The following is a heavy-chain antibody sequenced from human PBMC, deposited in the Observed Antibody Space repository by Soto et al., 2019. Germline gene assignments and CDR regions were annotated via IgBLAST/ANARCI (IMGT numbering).Heavy chain of an antibody. CDR2: INAGSGSS. CDR3: ARERAVSANFFDY. V-gene: IGHV1-3*01. CDR1: GYTFTRYA. D-gene: IGHD2-21*02. Sequence: ASVKVSCKASGYTFTRYAIHWVRQAPGQGLEWMGWINAGSGSSRYSQNFQGKVTITRDTSASTAYMELNSLVFEDTGVYFCARERAVSANFFDYWGQGTLVTVSS. J-gene: IGHJ4*02.